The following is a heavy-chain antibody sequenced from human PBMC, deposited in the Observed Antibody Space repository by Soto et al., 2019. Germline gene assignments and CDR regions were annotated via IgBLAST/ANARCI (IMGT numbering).Heavy chain of an antibody. CDR3: ARDGLAYHDSSGYYYAYYFDY. J-gene: IGHJ4*02. D-gene: IGHD3-22*01. CDR1: GFTFSSYS. V-gene: IGHV3-48*02. CDR2: ISSSSSTI. Sequence: GGSLRLSCAASGFTFSSYSMNWVRQAPGKGLEWVSYISSSSSTIYYADSVKGRFTISRDNAKNSLYLQMNSLRDEDTAVYYCARDGLAYHDSSGYYYAYYFDYWGQGTLVTVSS.